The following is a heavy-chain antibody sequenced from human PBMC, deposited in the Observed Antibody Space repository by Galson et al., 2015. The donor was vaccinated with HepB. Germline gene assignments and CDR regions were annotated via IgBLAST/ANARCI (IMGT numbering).Heavy chain of an antibody. D-gene: IGHD1-26*01. Sequence: SLRLSCAASGFTFSDYYMSWIRQSPGQGLEWLAYISSGGSTTYYVDSVKGRFTISRDNAKNSRFLQMNSLRAEDTALYYCATGGIKNAIVGAPYWGQGTLVTVSS. CDR2: ISSGGSTT. V-gene: IGHV3-11*01. J-gene: IGHJ4*02. CDR1: GFTFSDYY. CDR3: ATGGIKNAIVGAPY.